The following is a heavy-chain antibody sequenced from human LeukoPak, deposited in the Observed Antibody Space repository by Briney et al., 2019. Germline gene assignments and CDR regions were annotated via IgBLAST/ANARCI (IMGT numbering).Heavy chain of an antibody. V-gene: IGHV3-23*01. D-gene: IGHD3-10*01. Sequence: GGSLRLSCAASGFTFSSYAMSWVRQAPGKGLEWVSAISGSGGSTFYADSVKGRFTISRDNSKNTLYLQMNSLRAEDTAVYYCAKDSVRITMVRGASRLDYWGQGTLVTVSS. J-gene: IGHJ4*02. CDR1: GFTFSSYA. CDR3: AKDSVRITMVRGASRLDY. CDR2: ISGSGGST.